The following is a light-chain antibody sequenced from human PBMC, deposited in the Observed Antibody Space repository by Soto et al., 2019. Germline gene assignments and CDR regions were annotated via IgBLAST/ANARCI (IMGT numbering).Light chain of an antibody. Sequence: DIQMTQSPSTLSASVGDRVTITCRASQSISSWLAWYQQKPGKAPKLLIYKASSLGSGFPSRFSGNGSGAEFTVTITSLHLDDFATYYWLQYNSYAGTFGQGTKVEIK. CDR3: LQYNSYAGT. V-gene: IGKV1-5*03. J-gene: IGKJ1*01. CDR1: QSISSW. CDR2: KAS.